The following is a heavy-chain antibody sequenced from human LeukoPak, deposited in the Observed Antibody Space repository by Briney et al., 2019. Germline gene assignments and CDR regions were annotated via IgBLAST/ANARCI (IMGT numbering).Heavy chain of an antibody. Sequence: GGSLRLSCAVSGITLSNYGMSWGRQAPGKGLEWVAGISDSGGRTNYADSVKGRFTISRDNSKNTLYLQMNSLRAEDTAVYYCTKTAPAAIYWFDPWGQGTMVTVSS. CDR1: GITLSNYG. CDR2: ISDSGGRT. J-gene: IGHJ5*02. V-gene: IGHV3-23*01. CDR3: TKTAPAAIYWFDP. D-gene: IGHD2-2*01.